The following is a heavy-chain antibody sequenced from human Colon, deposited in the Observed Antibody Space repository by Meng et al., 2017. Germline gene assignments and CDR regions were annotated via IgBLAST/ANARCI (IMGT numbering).Heavy chain of an antibody. V-gene: IGHV4-61*01. J-gene: IGHJ4*02. CDR1: GGSGSSGSYY. CDR3: ARGASDYDFDY. Sequence: QVPLQESGPGLVRPSETLSVSCTVSGGSGSSGSYYWSWIRQPPGKGLEWIGYIYYSGSTNYNPSLKSRVTISVDTSKNQFSLKLSSVTAADTAVYYCARGASDYDFDYWGQGTLVTVSS. D-gene: IGHD3-22*01. CDR2: IYYSGST.